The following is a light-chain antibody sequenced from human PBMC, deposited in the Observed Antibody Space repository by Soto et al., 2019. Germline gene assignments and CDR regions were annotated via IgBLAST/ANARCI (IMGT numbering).Light chain of an antibody. J-gene: IGKJ1*01. CDR3: QQYNSNGRT. CDR1: QSISSW. V-gene: IGKV1-5*01. Sequence: IQRTQSPATLSASVGDRVTITCRASQSISSWLAWYQQKPGKAPKLLIYDASSLESGVPSRFSGSGSGTEFTLTISSLQPDDFATYYCQQYNSNGRTFGQGTKVDIK. CDR2: DAS.